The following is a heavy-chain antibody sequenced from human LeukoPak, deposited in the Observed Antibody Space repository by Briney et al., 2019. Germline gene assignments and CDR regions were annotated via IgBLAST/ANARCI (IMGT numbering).Heavy chain of an antibody. V-gene: IGHV3-23*01. Sequence: PGGSLRLSCAASGFTFSSYAMSWVRQAPGKGLEWVSAISGSGDRTYYADPVRGRFTISRDNSKIILYLQMSSLRAEDTAIYYCAKDPTGGSDFWSGHSIDYWGQGTLVTVSS. D-gene: IGHD3-3*01. CDR3: AKDPTGGSDFWSGHSIDY. CDR2: ISGSGDRT. CDR1: GFTFSSYA. J-gene: IGHJ4*02.